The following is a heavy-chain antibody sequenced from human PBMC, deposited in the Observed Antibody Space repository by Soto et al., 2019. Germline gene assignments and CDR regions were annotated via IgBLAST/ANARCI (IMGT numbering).Heavy chain of an antibody. J-gene: IGHJ4*02. CDR2: IKQDGSEK. V-gene: IGHV3-7*01. CDR1: GFTFSSYW. D-gene: IGHD5-12*01. CDR3: ARVYSGYSDY. Sequence: GGSLRLSCVASGFTFSSYWMIWVRQAPGKGLEWVANIKQDGSEKYYVDSVKGRFTISRDNAKNSLYLQMNSLRAEDTAVYYCARVYSGYSDYWGQGTLVTVSS.